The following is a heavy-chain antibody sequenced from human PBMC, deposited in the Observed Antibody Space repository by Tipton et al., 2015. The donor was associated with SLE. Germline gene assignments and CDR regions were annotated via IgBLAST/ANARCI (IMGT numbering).Heavy chain of an antibody. J-gene: IGHJ4*02. Sequence: TLSLTCTVSGGSISSGTYYWDWIRQPAGKGLEWIGRIYTSGSTNYNPSLKSRVTISVDTSKNQFSLKLSSVTAADTAVYYCARTQYDFWSGYYGDWGQGTLVTVSS. V-gene: IGHV4-61*02. D-gene: IGHD3-3*01. CDR1: GGSISSGTYY. CDR3: ARTQYDFWSGYYGD. CDR2: IYTSGST.